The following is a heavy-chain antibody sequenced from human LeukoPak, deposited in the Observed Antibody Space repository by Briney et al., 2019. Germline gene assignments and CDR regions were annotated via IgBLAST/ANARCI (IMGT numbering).Heavy chain of an antibody. D-gene: IGHD6-19*01. CDR1: GGSFSGYC. J-gene: IGHJ4*02. CDR3: ARANSSGWYVDY. V-gene: IGHV4-34*01. CDR2: INHSGST. Sequence: SETLSLTCAVYGGSFSGYCWSWIRQPPGKGLEWIGEINHSGSTNYNPSLKSRVTISVDTSKNQFSLKLSSVTAADTAVYYCARANSSGWYVDYWGQGTLVTVSS.